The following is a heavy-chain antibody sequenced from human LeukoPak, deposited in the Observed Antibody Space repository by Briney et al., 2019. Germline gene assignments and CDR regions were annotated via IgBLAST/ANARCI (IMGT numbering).Heavy chain of an antibody. J-gene: IGHJ6*03. V-gene: IGHV4-34*01. CDR3: ARGRPRYDFWSGGYYYYYMDV. D-gene: IGHD3-3*01. CDR2: INHSGST. CDR1: GGSFSGYY. Sequence: SETLSLTCAVYGGSFSGYYWSWIRQPPGKGLEWIGEINHSGSTNYNPSLKSRVTISVDTSKNQFSLKLSSVTAADTAVYYCARGRPRYDFWSGGYYYYYMDVWGKGTTVTVSS.